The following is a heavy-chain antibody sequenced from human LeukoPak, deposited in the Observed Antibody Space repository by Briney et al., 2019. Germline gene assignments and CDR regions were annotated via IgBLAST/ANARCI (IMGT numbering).Heavy chain of an antibody. CDR2: ISAYNGNT. D-gene: IGHD3-3*01. CDR3: ARASDYDFWSGYGSYYYYGMDV. J-gene: IGHJ6*02. CDR1: GYTFTSYG. Sequence: ASVKVSCKASGYTFTSYGISWVRQAPGQGLEWMGWISAYNGNTNYAQKLQGRVTMTTDTSTSTAYMELRSLRSDDTAVYYCARASDYDFWSGYGSYYYYGMDVWGQGTTVTVSS. V-gene: IGHV1-18*01.